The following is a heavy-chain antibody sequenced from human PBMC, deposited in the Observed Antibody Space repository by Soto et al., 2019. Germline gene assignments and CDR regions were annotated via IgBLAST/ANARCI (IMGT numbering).Heavy chain of an antibody. CDR3: ARGGYSSTWSNLLDRSGLDV. CDR2: IVPLFRTT. Sequence: QVQLVQSGAEAKKPGSSVKVSCKTSGGTFSSYAISWVRQAPGQGLEWMGGIVPLFRTTNYAQKFQGRVTITADTSTYTVYMELSGVRSGDTAVYYCARGGYSSTWSNLLDRSGLDVWGQGTTVTVSS. V-gene: IGHV1-69*06. J-gene: IGHJ6*02. CDR1: GGTFSSYA. D-gene: IGHD6-13*01.